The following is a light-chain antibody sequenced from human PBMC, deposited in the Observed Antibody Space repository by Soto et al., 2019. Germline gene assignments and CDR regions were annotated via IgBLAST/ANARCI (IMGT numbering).Light chain of an antibody. Sequence: DIQLTQSPSVLSASVGDSVTITCRASQGISSYLAWYQQKPGKAPNLLIYAASTLQSGVPSTFSGSGSGTEFSLTISSLQPEDFVTYYCQQGNSYPLTFGGGTKVEIK. J-gene: IGKJ4*01. CDR3: QQGNSYPLT. V-gene: IGKV1-9*01. CDR1: QGISSY. CDR2: AAS.